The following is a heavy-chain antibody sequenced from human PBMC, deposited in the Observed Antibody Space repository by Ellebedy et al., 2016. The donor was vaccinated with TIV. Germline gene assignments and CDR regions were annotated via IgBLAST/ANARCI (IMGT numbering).Heavy chain of an antibody. Sequence: GESLKISCAASGFSFNSYAMSWVRQAPGKGLEWVSTISNTGSRTYYADSVKGRFTISRDNSKNTVYLQMYSLRAEDTAVYYCAKGRGGGSDSSAPRYYFDYWGLGTLVTVSS. D-gene: IGHD3-22*01. CDR1: GFSFNSYA. CDR2: ISNTGSRT. J-gene: IGHJ4*02. CDR3: AKGRGGGSDSSAPRYYFDY. V-gene: IGHV3-23*01.